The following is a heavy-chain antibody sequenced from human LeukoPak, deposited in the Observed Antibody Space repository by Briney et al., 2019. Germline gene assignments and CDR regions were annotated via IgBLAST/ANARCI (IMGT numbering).Heavy chain of an antibody. Sequence: GGSLRLSCAASGFTFSSYSMNWVRQAPGKGLEWVSYISSSSSTIYYADSVKGRFTISRDNAKNSLYLQMNGLRAEDTAVYYCAREGTSGPYGMDVWGQGTTVTVSS. CDR3: AREGTSGPYGMDV. V-gene: IGHV3-48*01. D-gene: IGHD1-1*01. J-gene: IGHJ6*02. CDR1: GFTFSSYS. CDR2: ISSSSSTI.